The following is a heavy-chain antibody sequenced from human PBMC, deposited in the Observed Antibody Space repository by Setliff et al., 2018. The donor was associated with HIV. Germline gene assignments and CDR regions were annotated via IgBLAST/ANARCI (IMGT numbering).Heavy chain of an antibody. J-gene: IGHJ4*02. CDR1: GGSISSGGYY. Sequence: LSLTCTVSGGSISSGGYYWSWIRQHPGKGLEWIGYIYYSGSTYYNPSLKSRVTISVDTSKNQFSLKLSSVTAADTAVYYCAREGVNWGLDYWGQGTLVTVSS. D-gene: IGHD7-27*01. CDR2: IYYSGST. V-gene: IGHV4-31*03. CDR3: AREGVNWGLDY.